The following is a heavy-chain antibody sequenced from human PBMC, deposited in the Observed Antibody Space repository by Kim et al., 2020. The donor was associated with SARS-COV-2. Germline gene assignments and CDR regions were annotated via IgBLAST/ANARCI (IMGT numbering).Heavy chain of an antibody. Sequence: VDSVKGRFTISRDNAKNSLYLQMNSLRAEDTAVYYCARVGIAVAGTEFDYWGQGTLVTVSS. CDR3: ARVGIAVAGTEFDY. V-gene: IGHV3-7*01. J-gene: IGHJ4*02. D-gene: IGHD6-19*01.